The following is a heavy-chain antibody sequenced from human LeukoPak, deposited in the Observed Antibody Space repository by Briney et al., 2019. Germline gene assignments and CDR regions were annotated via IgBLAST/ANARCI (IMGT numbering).Heavy chain of an antibody. CDR1: GYTFTGYY. V-gene: IGHV1-2*02. CDR3: ARGYDSSGYKLPIDY. J-gene: IGHJ4*02. D-gene: IGHD3-22*01. Sequence: ASVKVSCKASGYTFTGYYMHWVRQAPGQGLEWMGWINPNSGGTNYAQKFQGRVTMTRDTSISTAYMELSSLRSDDTAVYYCARGYDSSGYKLPIDYWGQGTLVTVSS. CDR2: INPNSGGT.